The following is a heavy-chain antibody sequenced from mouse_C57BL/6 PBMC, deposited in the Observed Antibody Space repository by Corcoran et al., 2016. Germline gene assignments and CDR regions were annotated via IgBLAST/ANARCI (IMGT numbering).Heavy chain of an antibody. J-gene: IGHJ4*01. V-gene: IGHV1-66*01. CDR1: GYSFTSYY. Sequence: QVQLQQSGPELVKPGASVKISCKASGYSFTSYYIHWVKQRPGQGLEWIGWIYPGSGNTKYNEKFKGKATLTADTSSSTAYMQLSSLTSEDSAVYYCARHYYGSSPYAMDYWGQGTSVTVSS. CDR3: ARHYYGSSPYAMDY. CDR2: IYPGSGNT. D-gene: IGHD1-1*01.